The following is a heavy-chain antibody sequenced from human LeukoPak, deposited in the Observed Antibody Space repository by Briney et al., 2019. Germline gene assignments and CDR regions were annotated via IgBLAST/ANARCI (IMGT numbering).Heavy chain of an antibody. Sequence: GASVKVSCKASGYTFTGYYMHWVRQAPGQGLEWMGWINPNSGGTNYAQKFQGRVTMTRDTSISTAYMELSRLRSDDTAVYYCARDLVVPAAMVGELTSFFDYWGQGTLVTVSS. CDR1: GYTFTGYY. J-gene: IGHJ4*02. V-gene: IGHV1-2*02. D-gene: IGHD2-2*01. CDR3: ARDLVVPAAMVGELTSFFDY. CDR2: INPNSGGT.